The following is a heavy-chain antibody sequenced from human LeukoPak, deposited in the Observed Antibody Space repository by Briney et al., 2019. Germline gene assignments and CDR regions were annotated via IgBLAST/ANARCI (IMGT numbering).Heavy chain of an antibody. Sequence: GGSLRLSCAASGFTFSSYWMSWVRQAPGKGLEWVANIKPDGTEKYYVDSVKGRFTISRDNAKNSLYLQMNSLRAEDTAVYYRASRYSSSWYYYYYYMDVWGKGTTVTVSS. J-gene: IGHJ6*03. CDR2: IKPDGTEK. CDR1: GFTFSSYW. V-gene: IGHV3-7*01. D-gene: IGHD6-13*01. CDR3: ASRYSSSWYYYYYYMDV.